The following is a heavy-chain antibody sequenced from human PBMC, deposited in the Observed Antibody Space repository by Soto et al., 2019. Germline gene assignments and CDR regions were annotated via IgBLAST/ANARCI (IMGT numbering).Heavy chain of an antibody. D-gene: IGHD1-20*01. Sequence: ASVKVSCKASGYTFTGSYMHWVRQAPGQGLEWMGWINPNSGGTNYAQKFQGRVTMTRDTSISTAYMELSRLRSDDTAVYYCARYWVRYNYSNCMDVCGQATTVTLSS. V-gene: IGHV1-2*02. CDR1: GYTFTGSY. CDR3: ARYWVRYNYSNCMDV. J-gene: IGHJ6*02. CDR2: INPNSGGT.